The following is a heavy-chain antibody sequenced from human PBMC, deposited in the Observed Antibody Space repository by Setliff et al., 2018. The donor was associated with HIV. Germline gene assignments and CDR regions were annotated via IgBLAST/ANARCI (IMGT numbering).Heavy chain of an antibody. CDR2: IYTSGST. D-gene: IGHD3-10*01. Sequence: PSETLSLTCTVSGGSISSGSYYWSWIRQPAGKGLEWIGRIYTSGSTNYNPSLKSRVTISVDTSKNQFSLKLRSVTAADTAVYYCARETYYYGSGSYLPLGYWGQGTLVTVSS. V-gene: IGHV4-61*02. J-gene: IGHJ4*02. CDR1: GGSISSGSYY. CDR3: ARETYYYGSGSYLPLGY.